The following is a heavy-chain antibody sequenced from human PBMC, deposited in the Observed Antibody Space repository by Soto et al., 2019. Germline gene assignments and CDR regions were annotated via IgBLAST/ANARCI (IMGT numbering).Heavy chain of an antibody. J-gene: IGHJ4*02. CDR2: LSYSGST. CDR3: ARGLRWTRTFDF. CDR1: GGSITGSSFS. V-gene: IGHV4-39*01. D-gene: IGHD3-16*01. Sequence: QRQLRESGPGLVKPSETLSLTCSVSGGSITGSSFSWAWIRQSPGTGLQWIGSLSYSGSTYYNPSLEVRVAISADTSKNAFSLELKLMTAADTATYFCARGLRWTRTFDFWGRGTLVTVSS.